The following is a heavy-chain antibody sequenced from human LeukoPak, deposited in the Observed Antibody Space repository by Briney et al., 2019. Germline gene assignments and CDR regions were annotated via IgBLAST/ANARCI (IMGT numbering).Heavy chain of an antibody. CDR1: GFTFSSYS. J-gene: IGHJ4*02. CDR2: IYSGGST. CDR3: AREGFYDSSGSNSN. V-gene: IGHV3-53*04. Sequence: GGSLRLSCAASGFTFSSYSMNWVRQAPGKGLEWVSVIYSGGSTYYADSVKGRFTISRHNSKNTLYLQMNSLRAEDTAVYYCAREGFYDSSGSNSNWGQGTLVTVSS. D-gene: IGHD3-22*01.